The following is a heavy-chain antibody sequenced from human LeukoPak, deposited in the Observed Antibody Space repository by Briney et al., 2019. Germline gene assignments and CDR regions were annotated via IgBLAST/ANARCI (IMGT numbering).Heavy chain of an antibody. J-gene: IGHJ4*02. V-gene: IGHV1-2*02. D-gene: IGHD1-1*01. Sequence: ASVKVSCKASGYTFTAYYMHWVRQAPGQGLERMGWINPNTGGTNYAQKFRGRVTMTRDTSISTAYVELSWLRSDDTAVYYCARDDNFQFDSWGQGTLVTVSS. CDR2: INPNTGGT. CDR3: ARDDNFQFDS. CDR1: GYTFTAYY.